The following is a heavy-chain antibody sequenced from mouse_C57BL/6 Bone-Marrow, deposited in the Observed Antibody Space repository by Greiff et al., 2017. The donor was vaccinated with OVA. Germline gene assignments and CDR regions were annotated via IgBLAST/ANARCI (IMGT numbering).Heavy chain of an antibody. CDR1: GYTFTSYG. D-gene: IGHD1-1*01. CDR2: IYPRSGNT. Sequence: QVQLKESGAELARPGASVKLSCKASGYTFTSYGISWVKQRTGQGLEWIGEIYPRSGNTYYNGKFKGKATLTADKSSSTAYMALRSLTSEDSAVYFCAREPLPLITTVVATPYFDVWGTGTTVTGPS. V-gene: IGHV1-81*01. CDR3: AREPLPLITTVVATPYFDV. J-gene: IGHJ1*02.